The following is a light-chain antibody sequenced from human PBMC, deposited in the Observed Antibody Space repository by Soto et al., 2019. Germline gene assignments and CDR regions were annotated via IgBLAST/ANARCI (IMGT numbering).Light chain of an antibody. CDR3: QQYYSYPLT. CDR1: QGISSY. J-gene: IGKJ4*01. Sequence: AIRMTQSPSSFSASTGDRVTITCRASQGISSYLAWYQQKPGKAPKLLIYAASTFQSGVPSRFSVSGSGTDFTLTISCLQSEDFATYYCQQYYSYPLTFGGGTKVEIK. CDR2: AAS. V-gene: IGKV1-8*01.